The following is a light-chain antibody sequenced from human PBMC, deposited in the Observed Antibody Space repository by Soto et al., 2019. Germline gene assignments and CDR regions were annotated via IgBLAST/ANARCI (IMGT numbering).Light chain of an antibody. J-gene: IGKJ5*01. CDR2: DIS. CDR1: QSVSSF. CDR3: QQYNNWPS. Sequence: EIVLTHSPPTLSLSPGEGATLSFRASQSVSSFLAWYQQKPGQAPRLLIYDISNRAAGVPARFSGSGSETEFTLTIRSLQSEDFAVYFCQQYNNWPSFGQGTRLEIK. V-gene: IGKV3-15*01.